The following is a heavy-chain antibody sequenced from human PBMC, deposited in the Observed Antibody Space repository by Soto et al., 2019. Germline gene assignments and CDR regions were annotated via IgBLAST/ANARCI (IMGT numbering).Heavy chain of an antibody. CDR2: FDGSVGHT. CDR3: AKQLTYDSGWPIHD. Sequence: GGSLPLSCAASVFSFNRYAVILLRQAPRKGLEWVSVFDGSVGHTYYTNYAKGRFTISNDNTKNTQLLQMNSQQAEYPAVYLCAKQLTYDSGWPIHDWGQGTLVTVSS. D-gene: IGHD6-19*01. J-gene: IGHJ4*01. V-gene: IGHV3-23*01. CDR1: VFSFNRYA.